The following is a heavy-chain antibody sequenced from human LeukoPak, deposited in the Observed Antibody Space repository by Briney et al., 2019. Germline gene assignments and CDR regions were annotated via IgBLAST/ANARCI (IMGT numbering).Heavy chain of an antibody. CDR2: INPGDGST. V-gene: IGHV1-46*03. CDR1: GYTFTNDY. CDR3: ARVGQLVFDY. J-gene: IGHJ4*02. D-gene: IGHD6-6*01. Sequence: GASVKVSCKTSGYTFTNDYMHWVRQAPGQGLEWMGVINPGDGSTNYAQKFQGRVTMTRDTSTSTIYMELSSLRSEDTAVYYCARVGQLVFDYWGQGTLVTVSS.